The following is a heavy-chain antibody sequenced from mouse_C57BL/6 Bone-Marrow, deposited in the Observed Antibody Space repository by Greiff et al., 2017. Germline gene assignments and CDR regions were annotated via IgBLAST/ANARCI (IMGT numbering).Heavy chain of an antibody. V-gene: IGHV5-4*01. CDR2: ISDGGSYT. CDR1: GFTFSSYA. Sequence: EVQVVESGGGLVKPGGSLKLSCAASGFTFSSYAMSWVRQTPEKRLEWVATISDGGSYTYYPDNVKGRFTISRDNAKNNLYLQMSHLKSEDTAMYYCARAPDFDYFDYWGQGTTLTVSA. J-gene: IGHJ2*01. CDR3: ARAPDFDYFDY.